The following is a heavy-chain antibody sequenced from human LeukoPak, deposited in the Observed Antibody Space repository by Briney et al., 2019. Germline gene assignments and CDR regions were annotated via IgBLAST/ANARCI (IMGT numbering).Heavy chain of an antibody. J-gene: IGHJ3*02. Sequence: GESLKISCKGSGYSFTSYWIGWVRPMPGKGLEWMGIIYPGDSDTRYSPSFQGQVTISADKSISTAYLQWSSLKASDTAMYYCARQTTGYSSLNDAFDIWGQGTMVTVSS. CDR3: ARQTTGYSSLNDAFDI. D-gene: IGHD6-13*01. CDR1: GYSFTSYW. CDR2: IYPGDSDT. V-gene: IGHV5-51*01.